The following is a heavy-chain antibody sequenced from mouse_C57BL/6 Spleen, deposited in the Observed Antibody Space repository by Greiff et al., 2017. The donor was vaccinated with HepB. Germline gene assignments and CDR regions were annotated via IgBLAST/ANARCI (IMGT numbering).Heavy chain of an antibody. CDR1: GYAFTNYL. D-gene: IGHD1-1*01. V-gene: IGHV1-54*01. Sequence: QVQLKQSGAELVRPGTSVKVSCKASGYAFTNYLIEWVKQRPGQGLEWIGVINPGSGGTNYNEKFKGKATLTADKSSSTAYMQLSSLTSEDSAVYFCARGDYYGSSPMDYWGQGTSVTVSS. CDR2: INPGSGGT. J-gene: IGHJ4*01. CDR3: ARGDYYGSSPMDY.